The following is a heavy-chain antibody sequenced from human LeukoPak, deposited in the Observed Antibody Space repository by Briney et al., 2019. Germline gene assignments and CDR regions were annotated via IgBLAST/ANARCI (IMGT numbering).Heavy chain of an antibody. CDR1: GFTFSSYG. D-gene: IGHD1-26*01. V-gene: IGHV3-33*01. CDR3: ARVKQTIVGYYFDY. Sequence: GGSLRLSCAASGFTFSSYGMHWVRQAPGKGLEWVAVIWYDGSNKYYADSVKGRFTISRDNPKNTLYLQMNSLRAEDTAVYYCARVKQTIVGYYFDYWGQGTLVTVSS. CDR2: IWYDGSNK. J-gene: IGHJ4*02.